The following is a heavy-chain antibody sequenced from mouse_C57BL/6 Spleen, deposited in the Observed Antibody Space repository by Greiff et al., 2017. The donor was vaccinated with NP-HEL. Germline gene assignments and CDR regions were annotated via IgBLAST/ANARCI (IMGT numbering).Heavy chain of an antibody. D-gene: IGHD2-4*01. V-gene: IGHV3-6*01. CDR1: GYSITSGYY. CDR2: ISYDGSN. CDR3: ARGRDYDWFAY. J-gene: IGHJ3*01. Sequence: EVQRVESGPGLVKPSQSLSLTCSVTGYSITSGYYWNWIRQFPGNKLEWMGYISYDGSNNYNPSLKNRISITRDTSKNQFFLKLNSVTTEDTATYYCARGRDYDWFAYWGQGTLVTVSA.